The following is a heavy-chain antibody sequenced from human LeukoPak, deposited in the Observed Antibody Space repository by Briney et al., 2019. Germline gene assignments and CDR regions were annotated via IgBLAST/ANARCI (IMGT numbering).Heavy chain of an antibody. CDR2: ISYDGSNK. CDR3: ARELSGYYDGPFDY. J-gene: IGHJ4*02. V-gene: IGHV3-30-3*01. D-gene: IGHD3-22*01. Sequence: SCKVSGYALTELSMHWVRQAPGKGLEWVAVISYDGSNKYYADSVKGRFTISRDNSKNTLYLQMNSLRAEDTAVYYCARELSGYYDGPFDYWGQGTLVTVSS. CDR1: GYALTELS.